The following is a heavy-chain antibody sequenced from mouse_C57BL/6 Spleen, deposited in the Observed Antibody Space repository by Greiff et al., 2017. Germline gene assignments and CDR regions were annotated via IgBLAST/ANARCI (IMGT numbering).Heavy chain of an antibody. CDR3: TYDDYDGIAY. CDR2: IDPETGGT. J-gene: IGHJ3*01. CDR1: GYTFTDYE. Sequence: QVQLQQSGAELVRPGASVTLSCKASGYTFTDYEMHWVKQTPVHGLEWIGAIDPETGGTAYNQKFKGKAILTADKSSSTAYMELRSLTSEDSAVYYCTYDDYDGIAYWGQGTLVTVSA. D-gene: IGHD2-4*01. V-gene: IGHV1-15*01.